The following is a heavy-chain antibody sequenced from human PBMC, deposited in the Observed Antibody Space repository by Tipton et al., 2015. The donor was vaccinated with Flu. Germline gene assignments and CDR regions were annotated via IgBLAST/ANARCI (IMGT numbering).Heavy chain of an antibody. CDR3: ARGPLPDSNWYNGMDV. CDR2: IATSGDT. D-gene: IGHD6-13*01. CDR1: GFTFSSYD. Sequence: SLRLSCEASGFTFSSYDMHWVRQTSGKGLEWVSGIATSGDTYYSGSVKGRFTISRENAKNSVYLQMRSLRAGDTAVYYCARGPLPDSNWYNGMDVWAKGPRSPSS. J-gene: IGHJ6*02. V-gene: IGHV3-13*01.